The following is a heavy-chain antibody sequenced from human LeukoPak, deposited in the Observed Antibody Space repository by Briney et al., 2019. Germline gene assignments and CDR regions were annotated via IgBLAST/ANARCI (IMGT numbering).Heavy chain of an antibody. V-gene: IGHV1-3*01. Sequence: ASVKVSCKASGYTFTKYVVHWVRQAPGQRPEWMGWINAGNGDTKYSQNFQDRVTITRDTSANTAYMELSSLTSEDTALYYCARDDCGDTCYPGGYWGQGTLFTVSS. J-gene: IGHJ4*02. CDR1: GYTFTKYV. CDR2: INAGNGDT. D-gene: IGHD2-21*01. CDR3: ARDDCGDTCYPGGY.